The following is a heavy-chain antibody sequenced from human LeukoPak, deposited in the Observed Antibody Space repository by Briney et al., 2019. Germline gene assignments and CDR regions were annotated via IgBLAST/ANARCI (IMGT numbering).Heavy chain of an antibody. V-gene: IGHV4-39*07. CDR3: ASYSSSWYTWYFDL. CDR1: GGSISSSSYY. CDR2: IYYSGST. J-gene: IGHJ2*01. Sequence: PSETLSLTCTVSGGSISSSSYYWGWIRQPPGKGLEWIGSIYYSGSTYYNPSLKSRVTISVDTSKNQFSLKLSSVTAADTAVYYCASYSSSWYTWYFDLWGRGTLVTVSS. D-gene: IGHD6-13*01.